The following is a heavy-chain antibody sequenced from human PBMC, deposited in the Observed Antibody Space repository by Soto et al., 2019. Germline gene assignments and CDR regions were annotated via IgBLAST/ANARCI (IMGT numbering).Heavy chain of an antibody. D-gene: IGHD3-22*01. CDR3: ARVVDSSGYYFDY. Sequence: QVQLQESGPGLVKPSQTLSLTCTVSGGSISSGDYYWSWIRQPPGKGLEWIGYIYYSGSTYYNPSLKSRVNISVDTSKNQFSLKLSSVTAADTAVYYCARVVDSSGYYFDYWGQGTLVTVSS. CDR1: GGSISSGDYY. J-gene: IGHJ4*02. V-gene: IGHV4-30-4*01. CDR2: IYYSGST.